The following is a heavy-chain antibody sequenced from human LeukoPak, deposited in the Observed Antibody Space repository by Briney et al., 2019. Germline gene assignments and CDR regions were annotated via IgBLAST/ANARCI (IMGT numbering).Heavy chain of an antibody. CDR2: INHSGST. CDR1: GGSFSGYY. CDR3: ATSNSSLYYFDY. Sequence: SETLYLTCDVYGGSFSGYYWSWIRQPPGKGLEWIGEINHSGSTNYNPSLKSRVTISVDTSKNQFSLKLSSVTAADTAVYYCATSNSSLYYFDYWGQGTLVTVSS. D-gene: IGHD6-13*01. J-gene: IGHJ4*02. V-gene: IGHV4-34*01.